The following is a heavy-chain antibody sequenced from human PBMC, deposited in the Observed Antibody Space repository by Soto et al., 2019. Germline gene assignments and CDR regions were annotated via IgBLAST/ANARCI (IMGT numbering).Heavy chain of an antibody. J-gene: IGHJ4*02. D-gene: IGHD5-18*01. CDR1: GGSISSYY. V-gene: IGHV4-59*01. Sequence: QVQLQESGPGLVKPSETLSLTCTVSGGSISSYYWSWIRQPPGKGLEWIGYIYYSGSTNYNPSLKSRGTISVDTSKNQFSLKLSSVTAADTAVYYCARAYVDTAMVRVTGFDYWGQGTLVTVSS. CDR3: ARAYVDTAMVRVTGFDY. CDR2: IYYSGST.